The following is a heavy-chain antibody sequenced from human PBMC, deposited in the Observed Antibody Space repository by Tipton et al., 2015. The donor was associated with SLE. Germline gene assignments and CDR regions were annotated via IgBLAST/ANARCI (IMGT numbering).Heavy chain of an antibody. CDR2: IYSGGST. V-gene: IGHV3-23*03. D-gene: IGHD3-16*01. CDR3: AKEEVTGGAFDI. Sequence: SLRLSCAASGFTFSSYAMSWVRQAPGKGLEWVSVIYSGGSTYYADSVKGRFTISRDNSKNTLYLQMNSLRAEDTAVYYCAKEEVTGGAFDIWGQGTMVTVSS. CDR1: GFTFSSYA. J-gene: IGHJ3*02.